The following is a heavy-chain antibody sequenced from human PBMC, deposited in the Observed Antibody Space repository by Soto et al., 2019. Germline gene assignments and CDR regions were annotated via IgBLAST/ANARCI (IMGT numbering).Heavy chain of an antibody. V-gene: IGHV1-18*01. CDR3: ARVPMITFGGVIVSKGPFEY. D-gene: IGHD3-16*01. Sequence: ASVNVSFKASCYTFTIYFIILLLHSPLQWLELMGWISAYNGNTNYAQKLHGRVTMTTDTSTSTAYMELRSLRSDDTAVYYCARVPMITFGGVIVSKGPFEYWGQGTLVTVSS. J-gene: IGHJ4*02. CDR1: CYTFTIYF. CDR2: ISAYNGNT.